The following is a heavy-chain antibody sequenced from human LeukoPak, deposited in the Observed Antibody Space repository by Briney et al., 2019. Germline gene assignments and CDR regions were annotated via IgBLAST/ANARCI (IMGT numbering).Heavy chain of an antibody. CDR3: ARAARGGGGVSGR. J-gene: IGHJ4*02. CDR2: IYYSGST. Sequence: MASETLSLTCTVSGGSISSYYWSWIRQPPGKGLEWIGYIYYSGSTNYNPSLNSGVTISVETSKNQFSLKLSYVTAADTAVYYCARAARGGGGVSGRWGQGTLVTVSS. D-gene: IGHD3-16*01. V-gene: IGHV4-59*01. CDR1: GGSISSYY.